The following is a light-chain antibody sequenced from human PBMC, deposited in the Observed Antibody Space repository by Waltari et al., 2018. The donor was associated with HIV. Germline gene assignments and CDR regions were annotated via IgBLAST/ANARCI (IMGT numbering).Light chain of an antibody. CDR3: AAWDDSLSGRV. V-gene: IGLV1-47*01. CDR1: SSNIGRNY. Sequence: QSVLTQPPSASGTPGQRVTISCPGSSSNIGRNYVYWYQQLPGTTPNLLIYRNNQRPSGVPDRFSGSKSGTSASLAISGLRSEDEADYYCAAWDDSLSGRVFGGGTKLTVL. CDR2: RNN. J-gene: IGLJ3*02.